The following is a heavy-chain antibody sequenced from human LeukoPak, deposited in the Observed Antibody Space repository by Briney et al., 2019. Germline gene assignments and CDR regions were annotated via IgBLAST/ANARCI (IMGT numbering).Heavy chain of an antibody. J-gene: IGHJ4*02. CDR2: IDPSDSYT. V-gene: IGHV5-10-1*01. CDR3: ATSLRGYSGYDWNY. D-gene: IGHD5-12*01. CDR1: GYSFTSYW. Sequence: GESLEISCQGSGYSFTSYWISWVRQLPGKGLEWMGRIDPSDSYTNYSPSFQGHVTISADKSISTAYLQWSSLKASDTAMYYCATSLRGYSGYDWNYWGQGTLVTVSS.